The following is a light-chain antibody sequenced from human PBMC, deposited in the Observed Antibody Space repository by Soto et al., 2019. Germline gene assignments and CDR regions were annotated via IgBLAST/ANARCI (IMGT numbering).Light chain of an antibody. J-gene: IGKJ4*01. CDR3: QQYGSSPLT. CDR2: GAS. Sequence: EKVMTQSPATLSVSPGESATFSCRASQSVTSSYLAWYQQKPGQAPRLIIYGASSRATVIPDRFSGSGSGTDFTLTISRLEPEDFAVYYCQQYGSSPLTFGGGTKVDIK. V-gene: IGKV3-20*01. CDR1: QSVTSSY.